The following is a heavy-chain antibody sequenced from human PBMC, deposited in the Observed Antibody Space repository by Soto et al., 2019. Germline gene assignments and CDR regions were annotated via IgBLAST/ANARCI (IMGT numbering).Heavy chain of an antibody. CDR1: GYTLTELS. CDR3: ATASWELLRRVGYGMDV. CDR2: FDPEDGET. Sequence: GASVKVSCKASGYTLTELSMHWVRQALGKGLEWMGGFDPEDGETIYAQKFQGRVTMTEDTSTDTAYMELSSLRSEDTAVYYCATASWELLRRVGYGMDVWGQGTTVTVSS. D-gene: IGHD1-26*01. J-gene: IGHJ6*02. V-gene: IGHV1-24*01.